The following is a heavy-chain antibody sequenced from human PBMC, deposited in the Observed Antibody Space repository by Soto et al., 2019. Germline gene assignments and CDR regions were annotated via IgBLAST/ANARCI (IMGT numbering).Heavy chain of an antibody. J-gene: IGHJ3*02. CDR1: GGSFSGYY. V-gene: IGHV4-34*01. CDR2: INHSGST. CDR3: ARARGRITIFGVVIPYAFDI. D-gene: IGHD3-3*01. Sequence: QVQLQQWGAGLLKPSETLSLTCAVYGGSFSGYYWSWIRQPPGKGLEWIGEINHSGSTNYNPSLKSRVTISVDTSKNQFSLKLSSVTAADTAVYYCARARGRITIFGVVIPYAFDIWGQGTMVTVSS.